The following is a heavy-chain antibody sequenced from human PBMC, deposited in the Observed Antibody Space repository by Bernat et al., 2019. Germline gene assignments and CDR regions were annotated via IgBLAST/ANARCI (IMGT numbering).Heavy chain of an antibody. CDR2: IRYDGSNK. Sequence: QVQLVESGGGVVQPGGSLRLSCAASGFTFSTNGMHWVRQAPGKGLEWVAFIRYDGSNKYYADSVKGRFTISRDNSKNTLYLQINSLRAEDTAVYYCAKDRGGGSYFDYWDQGTLVTVSS. D-gene: IGHD1-26*01. CDR3: AKDRGGGSYFDY. V-gene: IGHV3-30*02. CDR1: GFTFSTNG. J-gene: IGHJ4*02.